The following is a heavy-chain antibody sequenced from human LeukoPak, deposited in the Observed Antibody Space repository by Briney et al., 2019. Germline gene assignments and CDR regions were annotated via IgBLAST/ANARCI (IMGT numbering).Heavy chain of an antibody. CDR2: IYYSGST. D-gene: IGHD3-22*01. V-gene: IGHV4-39*02. Sequence: SETLSLTCTVSGGSISSSSYYWGWIRQPPGKGLEWIGCIYYSGSTYYNPSLKSRVTISVDTSKNQFSLKLSSVTAADTAVYYCARDAMIVVDYFDYWGQGTLVTVSS. J-gene: IGHJ4*02. CDR1: GGSISSSSYY. CDR3: ARDAMIVVDYFDY.